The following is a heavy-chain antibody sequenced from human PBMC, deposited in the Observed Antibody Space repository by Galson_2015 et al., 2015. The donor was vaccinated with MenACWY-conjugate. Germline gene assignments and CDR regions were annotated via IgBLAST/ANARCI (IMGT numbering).Heavy chain of an antibody. J-gene: IGHJ2*01. CDR3: ARELRNYWYFDL. V-gene: IGHV3-74*03. CDR2: INTDESLT. Sequence: SLRLSCAAPGFTFSSYWMHWVRQAPGKGLVWVSRINTDESLTTYADSVKGRFTISRDNAKNTLYLQVNSLRAEDTAVYYCARELRNYWYFDLWGRGTLVSVSS. CDR1: GFTFSSYW.